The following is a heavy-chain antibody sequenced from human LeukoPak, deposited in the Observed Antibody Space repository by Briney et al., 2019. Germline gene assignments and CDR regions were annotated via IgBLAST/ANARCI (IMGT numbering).Heavy chain of an antibody. D-gene: IGHD3-9*01. CDR2: IYYSGST. CDR3: ARLGHYDILTGYRDY. CDR1: GGSISSSSYY. Sequence: SETLSLTCTVSGGSISSSSYYWGWIRQPPGKGLGWIGSIYYSGSTYYNPSLKSRVTISVDTSKNQFSLKLSSVTAADTAVYYCARLGHYDILTGYRDYWGQGTLVTVSS. J-gene: IGHJ4*02. V-gene: IGHV4-39*01.